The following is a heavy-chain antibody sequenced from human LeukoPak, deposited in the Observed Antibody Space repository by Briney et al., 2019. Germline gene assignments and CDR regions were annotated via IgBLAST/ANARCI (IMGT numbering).Heavy chain of an antibody. CDR1: GLTFSDHH. V-gene: IGHV3-21*01. D-gene: IGHD6-6*01. CDR2: ISSSSSYI. Sequence: KSGGSLRLSCAASGLTFSDHHMDWVRQAPGRGLEYVSSISSSSSYIYYADSVKGRFTISRDNAKNSLYLQMNSLRAEDTAVYYCARWPYSSSYYFDYWGQGTLVTVSS. CDR3: ARWPYSSSYYFDY. J-gene: IGHJ4*02.